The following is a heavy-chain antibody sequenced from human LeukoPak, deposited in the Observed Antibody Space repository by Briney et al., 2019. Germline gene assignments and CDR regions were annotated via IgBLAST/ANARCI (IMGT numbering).Heavy chain of an antibody. CDR1: GFTFSSYS. Sequence: GGSLRLPCAASGFTFSSYSMNWVRQAPGKGLEWVSYISSSSSTIYYADSVKGRFTISRDNAKNSLYLQMNSLRAEDTAVYYCARVEGYCSGGSCYGYFDYWGQGTLVTVSS. V-gene: IGHV3-48*01. J-gene: IGHJ4*02. CDR3: ARVEGYCSGGSCYGYFDY. D-gene: IGHD2-15*01. CDR2: ISSSSSTI.